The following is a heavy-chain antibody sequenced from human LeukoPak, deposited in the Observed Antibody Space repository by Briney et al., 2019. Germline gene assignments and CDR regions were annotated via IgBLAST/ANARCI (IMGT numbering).Heavy chain of an antibody. CDR3: ARVPDFVARPCDS. D-gene: IGHD3-16*02. J-gene: IGHJ4*02. CDR1: GGSFSGNY. Sequence: SETLSLTGAVYGGSFSGNYWTLIRQTPGRGLEWIGESSPTGDITGYNPSLKGRATISVDSSKNQFSLKLTSVTAADTGVYYCARVPDFVARPCDSWGPGTLVTVSS. CDR2: SSPTGDIT. V-gene: IGHV4-34*01.